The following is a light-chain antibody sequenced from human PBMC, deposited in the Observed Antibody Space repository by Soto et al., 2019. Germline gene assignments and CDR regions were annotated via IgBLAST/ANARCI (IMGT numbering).Light chain of an antibody. CDR1: QDIGNY. V-gene: IGKV1-27*01. Sequence: DIQMTQSPSSLSASVGDRVTISCRASQDIGNYLAWYRQKPGKVPKLLIYAASTLQSGVPSRFSGSGSGTDFTLTISSLQPEDVATYYCQKYDTTPLTFGGGTKVEIK. CDR2: AAS. CDR3: QKYDTTPLT. J-gene: IGKJ4*01.